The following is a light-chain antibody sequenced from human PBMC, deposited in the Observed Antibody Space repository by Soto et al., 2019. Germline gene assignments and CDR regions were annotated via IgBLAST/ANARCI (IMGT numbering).Light chain of an antibody. V-gene: IGKV3-20*01. CDR1: QSVSSS. CDR3: QQHGSSPQT. J-gene: IGKJ1*01. CDR2: DAY. Sequence: EIVLTQSPATLSLSPWERATLSCRASQSVSSSLAWYQQKPGQAPRLLIYDAYNRATGIPDRFSGSGSGTDFTLTISRLEPEDFAVYYCQQHGSSPQTFGQGTKVDIK.